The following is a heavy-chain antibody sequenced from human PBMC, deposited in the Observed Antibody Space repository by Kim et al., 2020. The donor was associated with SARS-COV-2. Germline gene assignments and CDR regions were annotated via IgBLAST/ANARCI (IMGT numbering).Heavy chain of an antibody. J-gene: IGHJ5*02. Sequence: SETLSLTCAVYGGSFSGYYWSWIRQPPGKGLEWIGEINHSGSTNYNPSLKSRVTISVDTSKNQFSLKLSSVTAADTAVYYCARSGPYGDYWFDPWGQGTLVTVSS. D-gene: IGHD4-17*01. CDR1: GGSFSGYY. CDR3: ARSGPYGDYWFDP. CDR2: INHSGST. V-gene: IGHV4-34*01.